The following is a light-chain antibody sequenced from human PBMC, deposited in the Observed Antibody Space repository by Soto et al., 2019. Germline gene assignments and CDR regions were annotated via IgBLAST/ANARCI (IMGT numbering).Light chain of an antibody. Sequence: DIHTPQSPCTLSASVGHRVTITCRASQSISSWLAWYQQKPGKAPKLLIYDASSLESGVPSRFSGSGSGTEFTLTISSLQPDDFATYYRQQYNSYSFGQGTKVDIK. CDR2: DAS. J-gene: IGKJ1*01. CDR1: QSISSW. V-gene: IGKV1-5*01. CDR3: QQYNSYS.